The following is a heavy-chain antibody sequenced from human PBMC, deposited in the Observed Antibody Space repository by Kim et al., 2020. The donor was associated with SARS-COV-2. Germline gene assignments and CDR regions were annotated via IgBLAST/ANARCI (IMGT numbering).Heavy chain of an antibody. J-gene: IGHJ5*02. D-gene: IGHD3-10*01. CDR3: ARGRLFGES. Sequence: NYKDDADSGKGRFAISRDNSKNTVYLLMNSLRPEDTAVYYWARGRLFGESWGQGTLVTVSS. V-gene: IGHV3-30*09. CDR2: NYK.